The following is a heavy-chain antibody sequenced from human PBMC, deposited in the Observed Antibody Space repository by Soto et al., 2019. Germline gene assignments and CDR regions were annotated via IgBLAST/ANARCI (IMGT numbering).Heavy chain of an antibody. CDR1: GYSFPTYW. Sequence: PGESLKISCKGFGYSFPTYWIGWVRQIPGKGLEWMGFIDPNFSNIRYSPSFQGQVTISADKSINTAYLQWSSLQASDTAIYYCVRHNWGWAPEFDYWGQGTLVTVSS. D-gene: IGHD7-27*01. V-gene: IGHV5-51*01. J-gene: IGHJ4*02. CDR3: VRHNWGWAPEFDY. CDR2: IDPNFSNI.